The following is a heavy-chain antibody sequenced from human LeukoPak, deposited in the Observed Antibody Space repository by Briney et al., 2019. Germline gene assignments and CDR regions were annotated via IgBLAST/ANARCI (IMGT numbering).Heavy chain of an antibody. V-gene: IGHV1-69*06. CDR1: GGTFSSYA. D-gene: IGHD1-26*01. CDR3: ARGGRSGSYIPAFDI. J-gene: IGHJ3*02. Sequence: GASVKVSCKASGGTFSSYAISWVRQAPGQGLEWMGGIIPIFGTANYAQKFQGRVTITADKSTSTAYMELSSLRSEDTAVYYCARGGRSGSYIPAFDIWGQGTMVTVSS. CDR2: IIPIFGTA.